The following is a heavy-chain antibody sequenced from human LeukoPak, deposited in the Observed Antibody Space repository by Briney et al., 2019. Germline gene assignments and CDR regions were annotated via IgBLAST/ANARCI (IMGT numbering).Heavy chain of an antibody. CDR3: ARTYMTTVTFDY. CDR1: GDSISSGGYY. V-gene: IGHV4-31*03. Sequence: SETLSLTCTVSGDSISSGGYYWSWIRQHPGKGLEWIGYIYYSGSTYYNPSLKSRVTISVDTSKNQFSLKLSSVTAADTAVYYCARTYMTTVTFDYWGQGTLVTVSS. D-gene: IGHD4-17*01. J-gene: IGHJ4*02. CDR2: IYYSGST.